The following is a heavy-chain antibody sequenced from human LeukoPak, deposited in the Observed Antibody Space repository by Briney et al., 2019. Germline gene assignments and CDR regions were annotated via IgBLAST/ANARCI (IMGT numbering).Heavy chain of an antibody. D-gene: IGHD6-13*01. J-gene: IGHJ5*02. Sequence: SETLSLTCTVSGASINIRYHYWGWIRQPPGKGLEWIGEINHSGSTNYNPSLKSRVTISVDTSKNQFSLKLSSVTAADTAVYYCARVLFMAAAGFDPWGQGTLVTVSS. V-gene: IGHV4-39*07. CDR1: GASINIRYHY. CDR2: INHSGST. CDR3: ARVLFMAAAGFDP.